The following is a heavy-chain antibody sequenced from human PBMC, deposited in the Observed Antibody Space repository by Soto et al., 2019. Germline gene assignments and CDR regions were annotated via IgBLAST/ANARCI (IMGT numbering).Heavy chain of an antibody. J-gene: IGHJ6*02. D-gene: IGHD4-17*01. V-gene: IGHV4-38-2*01. CDR3: ARAYGDYEGNMDYYGMDV. Sequence: ETLSLTCAVSGYSISSGYYWGWIRQPPGKGLEWIGSMYHSGSTYYNPSLKSRVTISVDTSKNQFSLKLSSVTAADTAVYYCARAYGDYEGNMDYYGMDVWGQGTTVTVS. CDR2: MYHSGST. CDR1: GYSISSGYY.